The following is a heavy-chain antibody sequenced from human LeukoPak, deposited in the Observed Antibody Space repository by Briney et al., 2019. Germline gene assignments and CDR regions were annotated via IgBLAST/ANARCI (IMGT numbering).Heavy chain of an antibody. D-gene: IGHD5-18*01. Sequence: PGGSLRLSCAASGFTFSSYAMHWVRQAPGKGLEWVAVISYDGSNKYYADSVKGRFTISRDNSKNTLYLQMNSLRAEDTAVYYCARVGGQDTAMVTDWGQGTLVTLSS. CDR2: ISYDGSNK. V-gene: IGHV3-30-3*01. CDR3: ARVGGQDTAMVTD. J-gene: IGHJ4*02. CDR1: GFTFSSYA.